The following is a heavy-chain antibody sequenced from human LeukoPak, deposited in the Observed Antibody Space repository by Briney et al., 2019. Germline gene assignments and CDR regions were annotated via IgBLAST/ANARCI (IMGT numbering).Heavy chain of an antibody. J-gene: IGHJ4*02. CDR1: EFTFSDAW. D-gene: IGHD6-19*01. Sequence: GGSLRLSCAASEFTFSDAWMNWVRQAPGKGLEWVGRIISKTDGGTTDYAAPVKGRFTISRDDSKNTLFLQMSSLKTEDTAVYYCAKYSSGSFDYWGQGTLVTVSS. CDR3: AKYSSGSFDY. CDR2: IISKTDGGTT. V-gene: IGHV3-15*01.